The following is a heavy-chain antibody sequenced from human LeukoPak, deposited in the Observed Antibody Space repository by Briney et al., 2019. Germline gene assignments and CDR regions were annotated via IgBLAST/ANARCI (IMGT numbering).Heavy chain of an antibody. CDR3: ASGGDPTLSYYYAMDV. CDR2: ISANNGNT. Sequence: ASVKVSCKASGYTFTTYGISGVGQAPGQGLKWMGWISANNGNTNNALRLQGRVTLTTDTSTTTAYMELRSLRSDDTAVYYCASGGDPTLSYYYAMDVWGQGTTVTVSS. V-gene: IGHV1-18*01. D-gene: IGHD2-21*02. J-gene: IGHJ6*02. CDR1: GYTFTTYG.